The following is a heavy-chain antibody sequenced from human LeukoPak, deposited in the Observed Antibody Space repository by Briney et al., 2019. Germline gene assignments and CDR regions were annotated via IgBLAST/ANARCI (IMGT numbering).Heavy chain of an antibody. CDR1: GFSFSSYA. CDR3: AKWPEGAMDYFDY. D-gene: IGHD3-16*01. V-gene: IGHV3-23*01. CDR2: ISGDGTRT. J-gene: IGHJ4*02. Sequence: GGSLRLSCAASGFSFSSYAMTWARQAPVKGLGWVSAISGDGTRTYYADSVKGRFTISRDNSKNTLYLEMSSLRVEDTAIYYCAKWPEGAMDYFDYWGQGTLVTYSS.